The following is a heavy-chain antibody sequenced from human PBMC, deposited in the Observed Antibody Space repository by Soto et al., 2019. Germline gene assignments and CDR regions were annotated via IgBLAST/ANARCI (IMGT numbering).Heavy chain of an antibody. CDR2: ISGSGGRT. Sequence: GGSLRLSCAASGFTFSSYAMSWVRQAPGKGLEWVSAISGSGGRTYDADSVKGRFTNSRDNSKNAQYQQMNSRRAEDTAVYYCLHDSSGFGPHYWGQGTLVTGSS. V-gene: IGHV3-23*01. D-gene: IGHD3-22*01. J-gene: IGHJ4*02. CDR1: GFTFSSYA. CDR3: LHDSSGFGPHY.